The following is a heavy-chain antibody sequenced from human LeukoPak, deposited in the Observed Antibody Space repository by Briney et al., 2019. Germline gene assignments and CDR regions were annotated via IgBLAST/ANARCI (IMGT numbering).Heavy chain of an antibody. CDR2: IYYSGST. CDR3: ARTIAAAGSNWFDP. D-gene: IGHD6-13*01. Sequence: SETLSLTCAVYGGSFSSYYWGWIRQPPGRGLEWIGSIYYSGSTYYNPSLKSRVTISVDTSKNQFSLKLSSVTATDTAVYYCARTIAAAGSNWFDPWGQGTLVTVSS. CDR1: GGSFSSYY. J-gene: IGHJ5*02. V-gene: IGHV4-39*01.